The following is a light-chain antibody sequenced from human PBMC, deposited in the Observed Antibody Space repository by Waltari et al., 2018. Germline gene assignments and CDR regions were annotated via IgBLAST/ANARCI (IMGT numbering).Light chain of an antibody. V-gene: IGKV4-1*01. CDR3: QQYLSNPLTT. J-gene: IGKJ4*01. CDR2: WAY. Sequence: DIVMTQSPDSLDVSLGERATLNFKSSQSIFYSSTHRNYLAWYQHKPDQPPKLLIRWAYTRASGGPGRFSGSGSGTDFTVANTGLQADDVAVYYCQQYLSNPLTTCGGGTKVGIK. CDR1: QSIFYSSTHRNY.